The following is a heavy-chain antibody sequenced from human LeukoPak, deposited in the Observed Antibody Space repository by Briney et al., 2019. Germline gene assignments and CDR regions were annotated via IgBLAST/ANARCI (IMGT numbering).Heavy chain of an antibody. Sequence: GGSLRLSCAASGFTFSSYSMNWVRPARGKGLEWVSFISSSTSYISYADSVKGRFTISRDNAKSSLWLQMNSLRAEDTAVYYCARATNGRFDIWGQGTMVTVSS. V-gene: IGHV3-21*01. CDR1: GFTFSSYS. D-gene: IGHD2-8*01. CDR2: ISSSTSYI. CDR3: ARATNGRFDI. J-gene: IGHJ3*02.